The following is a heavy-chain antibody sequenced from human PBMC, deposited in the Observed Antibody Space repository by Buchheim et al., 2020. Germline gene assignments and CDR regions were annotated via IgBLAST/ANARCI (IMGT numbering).Heavy chain of an antibody. CDR2: ISYDGSNK. V-gene: IGHV3-30-3*01. J-gene: IGHJ4*02. CDR1: GFTFSSYA. Sequence: QVQLVESGGGVVQPGRSLRLSCAASGFTFSSYAMHWVRQAPGKGLEWVAVISYDGSNKYYADSVKGRFTISRDNSNNTLYLQMNSLRAEDTAVYYCSAPNYFDYWGQGTL. CDR3: SAPNYFDY.